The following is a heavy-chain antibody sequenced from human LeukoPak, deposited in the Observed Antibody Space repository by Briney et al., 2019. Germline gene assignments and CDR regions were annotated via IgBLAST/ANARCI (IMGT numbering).Heavy chain of an antibody. V-gene: IGHV3-23*01. CDR3: TRDATYYLRYGYFDY. Sequence: PGGSLRLSCAASGFTFRSYAMSWVRQAPGKGLEWVSAISKDADATYYAGSVKGRFTISRDNSKDTLSLQMNSLRAEDTAVYYCTRDATYYLRYGYFDYWGQGTLVTVSS. J-gene: IGHJ4*02. D-gene: IGHD2/OR15-2a*01. CDR2: ISKDADAT. CDR1: GFTFRSYA.